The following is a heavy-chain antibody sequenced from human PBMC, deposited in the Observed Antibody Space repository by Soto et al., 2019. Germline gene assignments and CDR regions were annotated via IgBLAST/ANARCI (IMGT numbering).Heavy chain of an antibody. Sequence: GGSLRLSCTASGFTFSSYSMNWVRQAPGKGLEWVSSISSSSSYIYYADSVKGRFTISRDNAKNSLYLQMNSLRAEDTAVYYCARDTAGYCSGGSCYGGDAFDIWGQGTMVTVSS. CDR2: ISSSSSYI. J-gene: IGHJ3*02. D-gene: IGHD2-15*01. CDR1: GFTFSSYS. CDR3: ARDTAGYCSGGSCYGGDAFDI. V-gene: IGHV3-21*01.